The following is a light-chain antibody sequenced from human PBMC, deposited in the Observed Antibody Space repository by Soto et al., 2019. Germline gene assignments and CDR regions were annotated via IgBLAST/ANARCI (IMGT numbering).Light chain of an antibody. Sequence: EIVMTQSPATLSVSPGERATLSCRANQSVSSNLAWYQQKPGQARRLLIYGASTRATGIPARFSGSGSGTEFTLTISSLQSEDLAVYDCQQYYNWPPWTFGQGTKVEIK. CDR3: QQYYNWPPWT. CDR1: QSVSSN. J-gene: IGKJ1*01. CDR2: GAS. V-gene: IGKV3-15*01.